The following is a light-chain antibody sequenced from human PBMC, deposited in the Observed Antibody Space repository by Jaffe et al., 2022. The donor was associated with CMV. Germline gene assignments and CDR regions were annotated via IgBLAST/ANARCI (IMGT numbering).Light chain of an antibody. J-gene: IGKJ2*01. Sequence: DIQMTQSPSTLSASVGDRVTITCRASQSINSWLAWYQQKPGKAPKLLIYKASSLQSGVPSRFSGSGSGTEFTLTISSLQPDDFATYYCQQYNSYSPRYTFGQGTKLEIK. V-gene: IGKV1-5*03. CDR1: QSINSW. CDR3: QQYNSYSPRYT. CDR2: KAS.